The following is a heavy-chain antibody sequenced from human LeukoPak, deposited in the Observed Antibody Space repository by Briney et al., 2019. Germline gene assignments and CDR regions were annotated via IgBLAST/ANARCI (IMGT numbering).Heavy chain of an antibody. CDR3: ASAEIKLYNQRRYYFDY. CDR2: INHSGST. V-gene: IGHV4-34*01. D-gene: IGHD3-16*02. Sequence: SETLSLTCAVYGGSFSGYYWSWIRQPPGKGLEWIGEINHSGSTNYNPSLKSRVTISVDTSKNQFSLKLSSVTAADTAVYYCASAEIKLYNQRRYYFDYWGQGTLVTVSS. CDR1: GGSFSGYY. J-gene: IGHJ4*02.